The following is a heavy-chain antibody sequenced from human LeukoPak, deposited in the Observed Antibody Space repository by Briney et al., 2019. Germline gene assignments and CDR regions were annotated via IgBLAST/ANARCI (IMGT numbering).Heavy chain of an antibody. V-gene: IGHV4-34*01. CDR1: GGSFSGYY. CDR3: ARVRGHYYYGMDV. J-gene: IGHJ6*04. CDR2: INHSGST. D-gene: IGHD4-17*01. Sequence: PSETLSLTCAVYGGSFSGYYWSWIRQPPGKGLEWIGEINHSGSTNYNPSLKSRVTISVDTSKNQFSLKLSSVTAADTAVYHCARVRGHYYYGMDVWGKGTTVTVSS.